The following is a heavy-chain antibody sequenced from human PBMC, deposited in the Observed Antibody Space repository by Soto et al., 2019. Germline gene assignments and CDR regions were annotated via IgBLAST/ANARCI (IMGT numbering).Heavy chain of an antibody. CDR2: IKQDGSEK. CDR1: GFTFSSYW. J-gene: IGHJ4*02. V-gene: IGHV3-7*01. Sequence: GGSLSLSCAASGFTFSSYWMSWVRQAPGKGLEWVANIKQDGSEKYYVDSVKGRFTISRDNAKNSLYLQMNSLRAEDTAVYYCARGRTGFSSAAHYFDYWGQGTLVTAPQ. D-gene: IGHD6-19*01. CDR3: ARGRTGFSSAAHYFDY.